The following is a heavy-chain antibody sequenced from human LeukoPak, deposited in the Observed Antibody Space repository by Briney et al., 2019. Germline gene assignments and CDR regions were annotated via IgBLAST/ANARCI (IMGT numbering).Heavy chain of an antibody. Sequence: SQTLSLTCTVAGASVSSGTYYWGWLRQPPGNGLEWIGLIYYSGSTLDNPSLKSRVTISIDTSKNQFSLKLTSVTAADTAVYYCARIPVGGPPDYWGQGILVTVSS. CDR1: GASVSSGTYY. CDR3: ARIPVGGPPDY. CDR2: IYYSGST. V-gene: IGHV4-61*01. D-gene: IGHD1-26*01. J-gene: IGHJ4*02.